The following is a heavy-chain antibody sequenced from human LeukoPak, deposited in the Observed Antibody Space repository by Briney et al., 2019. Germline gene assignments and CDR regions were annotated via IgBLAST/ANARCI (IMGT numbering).Heavy chain of an antibody. V-gene: IGHV4-59*01. CDR3: ARFSTFRDSSGYYLDY. J-gene: IGHJ4*02. Sequence: SETLSLTCSVSGGTISSYYWSWIRQPPGKGLEWLGHIYPSGSTTDNPSLKSRVTISVDTSKNQLSLKLTSVTPADTAVYYCARFSTFRDSSGYYLDYWGQGILVTVSS. CDR1: GGTISSYY. D-gene: IGHD3-22*01. CDR2: IYPSGST.